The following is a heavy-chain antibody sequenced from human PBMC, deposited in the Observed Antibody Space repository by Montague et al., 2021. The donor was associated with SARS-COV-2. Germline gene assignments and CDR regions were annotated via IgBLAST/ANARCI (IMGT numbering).Heavy chain of an antibody. D-gene: IGHD3-3*01. CDR3: ARVHPGGAGWSGTKWFDP. J-gene: IGHJ5*02. V-gene: IGHV4-31*03. Sequence: TLSLTCTVSGDSISAGGYYWCWIRQPPEKRLEWIGNIYYSGRTSYNPSLESRVTISIATATNQFSLMMTSVTAADTAVYYCARVHPGGAGWSGTKWFDPWGQGIRVTVSS. CDR1: GDSISAGGYY. CDR2: IYYSGRT.